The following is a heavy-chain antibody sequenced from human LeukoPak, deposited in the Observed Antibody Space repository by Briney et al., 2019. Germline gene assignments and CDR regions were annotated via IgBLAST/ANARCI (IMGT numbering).Heavy chain of an antibody. V-gene: IGHV1-69*01. D-gene: IGHD6-19*01. CDR1: GGTFSSYA. CDR2: IIPIFGTA. Sequence: SVEVSCTASGGTFSSYAISWVRQAPGQGLEWMGGIIPIFGTANYAQKFQGRVTITADESTSTAYMELSSLRSEDTAVYYCARDVAVAGTNYYYYGMDVWGQGTTVTVSS. CDR3: ARDVAVAGTNYYYYGMDV. J-gene: IGHJ6*02.